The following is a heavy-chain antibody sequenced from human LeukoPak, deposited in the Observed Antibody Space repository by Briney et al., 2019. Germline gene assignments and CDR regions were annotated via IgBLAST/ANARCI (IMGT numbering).Heavy chain of an antibody. D-gene: IGHD6-6*01. CDR2: IIPIFGTA. J-gene: IGHJ4*02. Sequence: EASVKVSCKASGGTFSSYAISWVRQAPGQGLEWMGGIIPIFGTANYAQKFQGRVTITADESTSTAYMELSSLRSEDTAVYYRARERSSSSYYFDYWGQGTLVTVSS. V-gene: IGHV1-69*13. CDR3: ARERSSSSYYFDY. CDR1: GGTFSSYA.